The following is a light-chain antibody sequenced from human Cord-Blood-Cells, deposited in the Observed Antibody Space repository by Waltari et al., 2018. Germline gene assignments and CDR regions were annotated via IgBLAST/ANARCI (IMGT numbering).Light chain of an antibody. CDR3: CSYAGSSTLV. Sequence: SALTQPASASGSPGQSSTISCTGTSSDVGGYNLVPWYQHHPGNAPKLMIYEGSKRPSGVSNRFSGSKSGNTASLTISGLQAEDEADYYCCSYAGSSTLVFGGGTKLTVL. V-gene: IGLV2-23*01. CDR1: SSDVGGYNL. J-gene: IGLJ3*02. CDR2: EGS.